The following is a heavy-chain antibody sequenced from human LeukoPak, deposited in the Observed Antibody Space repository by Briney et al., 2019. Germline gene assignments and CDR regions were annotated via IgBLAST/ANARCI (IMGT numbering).Heavy chain of an antibody. J-gene: IGHJ4*02. D-gene: IGHD3-10*01. CDR2: INHSGST. CDR1: GGSFSGYY. CDR3: ASNSGFADY. Sequence: SETLSLTCAVYGGSFSGYYWSWIRQPPGKGLEWIGEINHSGSTNYNPSLKSRVTISVDTSKNQFSLKLSPVTAADTAVYYCASNSGFADYWGQGTLVTVSS. V-gene: IGHV4-34*01.